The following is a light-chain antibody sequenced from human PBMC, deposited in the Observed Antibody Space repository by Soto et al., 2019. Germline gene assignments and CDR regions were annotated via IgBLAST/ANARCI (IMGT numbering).Light chain of an antibody. CDR1: QSVSSF. CDR2: DAS. V-gene: IGKV3-11*01. Sequence: EILLTQSPATLSLSPGERATLSCRASQSVSSFLAWYQQKPGQAPRVLIYDASNRATGIPARFSGSGSGTDFTLTISSLEPEDFSTYFCQQSYSAQYTCGQGTKLEIK. J-gene: IGKJ2*01. CDR3: QQSYSAQYT.